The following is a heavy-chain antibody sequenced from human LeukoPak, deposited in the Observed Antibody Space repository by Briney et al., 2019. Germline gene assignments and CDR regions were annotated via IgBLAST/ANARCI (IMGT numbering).Heavy chain of an antibody. J-gene: IGHJ4*02. Sequence: GGPLRLSCAASGFTFSNAWMSWVRQAPGKGLEWVGGIKSKTDGGTTDCAAPGKGRFTISRDDSKSTLYLQMNSLKTEDAAVYYCITGGSSGWYLEYWGEGTLVTVSS. CDR1: GFTFSNAW. D-gene: IGHD6-19*01. V-gene: IGHV3-15*01. CDR2: IKSKTDGGTT. CDR3: ITGGSSGWYLEY.